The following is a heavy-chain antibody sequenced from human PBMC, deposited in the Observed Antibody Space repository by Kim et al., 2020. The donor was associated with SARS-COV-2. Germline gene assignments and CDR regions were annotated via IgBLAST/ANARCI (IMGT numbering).Heavy chain of an antibody. J-gene: IGHJ4*02. V-gene: IGHV3-7*01. D-gene: IGHD6-19*01. CDR2: K. CDR3: VRAIALADSD. Sequence: KYDVESVKGRFTISRDDAKNSLYLQMNNLRVDDTAVYYCVRAIALADSDWGQGTLVTVSS.